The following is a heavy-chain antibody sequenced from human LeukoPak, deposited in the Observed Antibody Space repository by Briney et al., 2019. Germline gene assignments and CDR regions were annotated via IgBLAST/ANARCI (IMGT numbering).Heavy chain of an antibody. J-gene: IGHJ6*02. CDR3: ARDGIWFSPHDERYYYYGMDV. D-gene: IGHD3-10*01. V-gene: IGHV1-2*04. CDR2: INPNSGGT. CDR1: GYTFTGYY. Sequence: ASVKVSCKASGYTFTGYYMHWVRQAPGQGLEWMGWINPNSGGTNYAQKFQGWVTMTRDTSISTAYMELSRLRSDDTAVYYCARDGIWFSPHDERYYYYGMDVWGQGTTVTVSS.